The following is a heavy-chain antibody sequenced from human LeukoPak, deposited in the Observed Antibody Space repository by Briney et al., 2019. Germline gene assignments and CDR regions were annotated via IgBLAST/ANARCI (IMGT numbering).Heavy chain of an antibody. CDR2: ITNSVNSK. Sequence: GGSLRLSCAASAFTFSSYSMNWVRQAPGKGLEWISYITNSVNSKSYADSVKGRFTISRDNTKNSLYLQMNSLRAEDTAVYYCARVGSPFYDFWSGPNLYYYYGMDVWGQGTTVTVSS. J-gene: IGHJ6*02. D-gene: IGHD3-3*01. CDR1: AFTFSSYS. CDR3: ARVGSPFYDFWSGPNLYYYYGMDV. V-gene: IGHV3-48*01.